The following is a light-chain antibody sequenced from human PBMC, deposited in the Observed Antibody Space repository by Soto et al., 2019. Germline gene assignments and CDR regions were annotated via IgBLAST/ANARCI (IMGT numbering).Light chain of an antibody. CDR1: QSVGSK. CDR3: QQYGSSPRT. V-gene: IGKV3-20*01. Sequence: EILMTQSPVTLSVSPGEGATLSCRASQSVGSKLAWFQQRPGQAPRLLIYGVSTRVTGIPARFSGSGSGTDFTLTISRLEPEDFAVYYCQQYGSSPRTFGQGTKVDIK. CDR2: GVS. J-gene: IGKJ1*01.